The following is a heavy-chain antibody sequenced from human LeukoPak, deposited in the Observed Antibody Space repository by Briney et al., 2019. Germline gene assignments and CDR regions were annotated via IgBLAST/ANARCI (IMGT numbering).Heavy chain of an antibody. CDR3: ARDRDFWSGYSH. Sequence: ASVKVSCKASGYTFTSYDINWVRQATGQGLEWMGWMNPNSGNTGYAQKFQGRVTMTRNTSISTAYMELSSLRAEDTAVYYCARDRDFWSGYSHWGQGTLVTVSS. J-gene: IGHJ4*02. CDR2: MNPNSGNT. D-gene: IGHD3-3*01. V-gene: IGHV1-8*01. CDR1: GYTFTSYD.